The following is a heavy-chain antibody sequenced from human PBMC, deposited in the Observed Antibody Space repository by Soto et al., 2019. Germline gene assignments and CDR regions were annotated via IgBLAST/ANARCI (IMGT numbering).Heavy chain of an antibody. Sequence: QVQLVQSGAEVKKPGASVKVSCKASGFTFSAYYMYWVRQAPGHGLEWIGWINPNSGGTNNAQKFQGSVTMTGATSTSTVYWELSALISDDTAVYFCARSLLDEYSSSWRSAYYGMDVWGQGTTVTVSS. V-gene: IGHV1-2*02. J-gene: IGHJ6*02. CDR3: ARSLLDEYSSSWRSAYYGMDV. CDR1: GFTFSAYY. CDR2: INPNSGGT. D-gene: IGHD2-2*01.